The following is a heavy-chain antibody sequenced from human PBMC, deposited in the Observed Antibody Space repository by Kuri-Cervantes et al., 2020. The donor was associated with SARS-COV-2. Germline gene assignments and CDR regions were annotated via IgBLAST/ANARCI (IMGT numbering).Heavy chain of an antibody. CDR1: GFTFSSYS. CDR3: ARGSCSSTSCYYTNWFDP. CDR2: ISSSSSYI. J-gene: IGHJ5*02. V-gene: IGHV3-21*01. Sequence: GGSLRLSCAASGFTFSSYSMNWVRQAPGKGLEWVSSISSSSSYIYYADSVKGRFTIPRDNAKNSLYLQMNSLRAEDTAVYYCARGSCSSTSCYYTNWFDPWGQGTLVTVSS. D-gene: IGHD2-2*01.